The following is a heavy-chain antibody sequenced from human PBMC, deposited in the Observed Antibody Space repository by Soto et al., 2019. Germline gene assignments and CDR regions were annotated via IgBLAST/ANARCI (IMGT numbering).Heavy chain of an antibody. Sequence: QITLKESGPTLVKPTQTLTLTCTFSGFSLSTSGVGVGWIRQPPGKALEWLALIYWDDDKRYSPSLKSRLTITXXTXKXXVVLTMTNMDPVDTATYYCAHRQDYDSSGYTYFDYWGQGTLVTVSS. CDR1: GFSLSTSGVG. CDR3: AHRQDYDSSGYTYFDY. CDR2: IYWDDDK. D-gene: IGHD3-22*01. V-gene: IGHV2-5*02. J-gene: IGHJ4*02.